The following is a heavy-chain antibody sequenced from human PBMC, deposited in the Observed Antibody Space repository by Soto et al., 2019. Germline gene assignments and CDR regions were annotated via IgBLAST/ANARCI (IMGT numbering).Heavy chain of an antibody. J-gene: IGHJ4*02. V-gene: IGHV3-23*01. CDR3: ARQDCSGSGCYEVDS. CDR2: ISVRGGRS. Sequence: EVQLLESGGDLVQPGGSLTLSCAASGFTFSSYAMSWVRQAPGKGLEWVSDISVRGGRSYYADSVKGRFTISRDNSKNMLYLQMNSLGAEDTALYYCARQDCSGSGCYEVDSWGQGTLVTVST. CDR1: GFTFSSYA. D-gene: IGHD3-22*01.